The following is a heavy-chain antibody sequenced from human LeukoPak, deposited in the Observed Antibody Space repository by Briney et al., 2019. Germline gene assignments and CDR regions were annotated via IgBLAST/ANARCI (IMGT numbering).Heavy chain of an antibody. D-gene: IGHD3-10*01. CDR2: IYTSGST. V-gene: IGHV4-4*07. Sequence: SETLSLTCTVSGGSISSYYWSWIRQPAGKGLEWIGRIYTSGSTNYNPSLKSRVTMSVDTSKNQFSLKLSSVTAADTAVYYCARGRVAGGSGSYSHFDYWGQGTLVTVSS. CDR1: GGSISSYY. CDR3: ARGRVAGGSGSYSHFDY. J-gene: IGHJ4*02.